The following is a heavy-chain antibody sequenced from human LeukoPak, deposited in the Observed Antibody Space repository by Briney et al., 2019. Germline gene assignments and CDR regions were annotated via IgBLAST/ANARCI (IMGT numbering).Heavy chain of an antibody. J-gene: IGHJ4*02. D-gene: IGHD6-19*01. V-gene: IGHV3-30*18. Sequence: GRSLRLSCAASGFTFSSYGMHWVRQAPGKGLEWVAVISYDGSNKYYADSVKGRFTTSRDNSKNTLYLQMDSLRAEDTAVYYCAKDPSRIAVAGLIDYWGQGTLVTVSS. CDR2: ISYDGSNK. CDR1: GFTFSSYG. CDR3: AKDPSRIAVAGLIDY.